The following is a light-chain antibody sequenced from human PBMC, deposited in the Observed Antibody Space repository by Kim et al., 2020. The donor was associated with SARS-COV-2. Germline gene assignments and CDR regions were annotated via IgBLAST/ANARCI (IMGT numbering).Light chain of an antibody. V-gene: IGKV1-39*01. CDR1: QPISTF. CDR2: AAS. Sequence: SGSLGARVTITCRASQPISTFLNWYQQKPGQAPKLLISAASSLASGVPSRFSGSGSGTDFTLPVSRLQPEDFATYFCQQSHSTPYTFGQGTKLEI. J-gene: IGKJ2*01. CDR3: QQSHSTPYT.